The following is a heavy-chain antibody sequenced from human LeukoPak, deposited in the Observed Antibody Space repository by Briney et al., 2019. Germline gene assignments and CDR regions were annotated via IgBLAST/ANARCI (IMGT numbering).Heavy chain of an antibody. Sequence: SETLSLTCTVSGGSISSSSYYWGWIRQPPGKGLEWIGSIYYRGSTYYNPSLKSRVTISVDTSKNQFSLKLSSVTAADTAVYYCAREPLYYYGSGRNRAFDIWGQGTMVTVSS. CDR3: AREPLYYYGSGRNRAFDI. CDR2: IYYRGST. CDR1: GGSISSSSYY. D-gene: IGHD3-10*01. J-gene: IGHJ3*02. V-gene: IGHV4-39*07.